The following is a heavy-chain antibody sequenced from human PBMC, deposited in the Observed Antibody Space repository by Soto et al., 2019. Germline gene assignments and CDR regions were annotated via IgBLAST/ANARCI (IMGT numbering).Heavy chain of an antibody. J-gene: IGHJ3*02. Sequence: QVQVVESGGGVVQPGGSLRLSCGAPGFILNGFGVHWVRQAPGKGPEWVGAISSDGSDTSYGDSVRGRFVVSRDNSKDTVFLQMNSLRGDDTAVYYCAKGHVAVIQSTFHIWGQGTVVTVSS. CDR1: GFILNGFG. CDR3: AKGHVAVIQSTFHI. V-gene: IGHV3-30*18. CDR2: ISSDGSDT. D-gene: IGHD6-19*01.